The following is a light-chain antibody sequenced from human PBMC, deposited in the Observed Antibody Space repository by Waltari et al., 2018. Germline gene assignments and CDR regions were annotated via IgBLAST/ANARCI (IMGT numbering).Light chain of an antibody. CDR2: GNN. CDR3: QSYDSSLSEYV. V-gene: IGLV1-40*01. J-gene: IGLJ1*01. Sequence: QSVLTQPPSVSGAPGQRVTISCTGSSSNIGAGYDVHWYQQLPGTAPKLLIYGNNKRPAGVPDRFSGSKSGTSGSLAITGLQAEDEADYYCQSYDSSLSEYVFGTGTKVTVL. CDR1: SSNIGAGYD.